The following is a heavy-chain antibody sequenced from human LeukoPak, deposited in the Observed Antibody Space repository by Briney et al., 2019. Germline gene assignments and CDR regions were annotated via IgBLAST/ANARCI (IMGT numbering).Heavy chain of an antibody. J-gene: IGHJ4*02. CDR2: INHSGST. D-gene: IGHD6-19*01. Sequence: SETLSLTCAVDGGSFSGYYWSWIRQPPGKGLEWIGEINHSGSTNYNPSLKSRVTISVDTSKNQFSLKLSSVTAADTAVYYCARDGSGGYYYFDYWGQGTLVTVSS. CDR3: ARDGSGGYYYFDY. CDR1: GGSFSGYY. V-gene: IGHV4-34*01.